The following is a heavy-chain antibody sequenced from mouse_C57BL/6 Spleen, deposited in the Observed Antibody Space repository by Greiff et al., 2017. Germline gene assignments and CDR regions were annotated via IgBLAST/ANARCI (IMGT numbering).Heavy chain of an antibody. Sequence: VKLMESGAELVRPGASVTLSCKASGYTFTDYEMHWVKQTPVHGLEWIGAIDPETGGTAYNQKFKGKAILTADKSSSTAYMELRSLTSEDSAVYYCTRSRGSSGYWFAYWGQGTLVTVSA. CDR1: GYTFTDYE. V-gene: IGHV1-15*01. J-gene: IGHJ3*01. CDR3: TRSRGSSGYWFAY. CDR2: IDPETGGT. D-gene: IGHD3-2*02.